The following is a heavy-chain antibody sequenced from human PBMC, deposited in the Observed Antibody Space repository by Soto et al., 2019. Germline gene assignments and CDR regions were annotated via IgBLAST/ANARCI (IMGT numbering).Heavy chain of an antibody. CDR2: ISGSGGST. CDR1: GFTFSSYA. J-gene: IGHJ4*02. D-gene: IGHD6-19*01. CDR3: AKSIVAVAGPVDY. V-gene: IGHV3-23*01. Sequence: EVQLLESGGGLVQPGESLRLSCAASGFTFSSYAMSWVRQAPGKGLEWVSTISGSGGSTHYADSVKGQFTSSRDNSENMLYLQVNSLRAEDTAVYCCAKSIVAVAGPVDYWGQGTLVTVSS.